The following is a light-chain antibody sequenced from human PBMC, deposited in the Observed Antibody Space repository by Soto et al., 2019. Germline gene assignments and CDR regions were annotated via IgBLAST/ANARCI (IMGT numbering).Light chain of an antibody. J-gene: IGKJ3*01. Sequence: DIQMTQSPSSLSASVGDRVTITCRAGQSISSYLNWYQQKAGKDPQLLIYAASTLQSGVPSRFSGSGSGTDFTLTISSLQPEDVATYYCQQSYNTPFTFGPGTKVDIK. CDR2: AAS. V-gene: IGKV1-39*01. CDR1: QSISSY. CDR3: QQSYNTPFT.